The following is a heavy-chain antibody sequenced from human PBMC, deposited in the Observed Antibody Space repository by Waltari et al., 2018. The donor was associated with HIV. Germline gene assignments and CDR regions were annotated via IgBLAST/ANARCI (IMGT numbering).Heavy chain of an antibody. J-gene: IGHJ2*01. Sequence: QVQLQESGPGLVRPSQTLSLTCTVSGGSITSGRYYWSWIRQPAGKELEWIGRVYTSGNTDDNPSLRSRGTLSVDTANNQFSLKLSSLTAADTAVYYCARALDYYESGSFPWWFFDLRGRGTLVTVSS. CDR3: ARALDYYESGSFPWWFFDL. CDR1: GGSITSGRYY. D-gene: IGHD3-10*01. V-gene: IGHV4-61*02. CDR2: VYTSGNT.